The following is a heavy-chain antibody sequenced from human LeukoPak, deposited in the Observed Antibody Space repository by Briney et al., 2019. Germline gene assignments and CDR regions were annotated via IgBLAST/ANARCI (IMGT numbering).Heavy chain of an antibody. V-gene: IGHV3-48*01. Sequence: GGSLRLSCAASGFTFNTYAMNWVRQAPGKGLEGVSYISSTGTIMYYADSVKGRFTISRDNAKNSLYLQVNSLRAEDTAVYYCVRVFDNWGQGTLVTVSS. CDR1: GFTFNTYA. CDR3: VRVFDN. CDR2: ISSTGTIM. J-gene: IGHJ4*02.